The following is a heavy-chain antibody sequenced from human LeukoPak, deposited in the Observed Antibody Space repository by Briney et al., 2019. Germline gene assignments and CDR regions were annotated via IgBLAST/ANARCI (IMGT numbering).Heavy chain of an antibody. CDR2: IKSKTDGGTT. Sequence: GGSLRLSCAASGFTFSNAWMSWVRQAPGKGLEWVGRIKSKTDGGTTDYAAPVKGRFTISRGDSKNTLYLQMNSLKTEDTAVYYCTTVAKAKRWFDPWGQGTLVTVSS. CDR3: TTVAKAKRWFDP. CDR1: GFTFSNAW. D-gene: IGHD5-12*01. V-gene: IGHV3-15*01. J-gene: IGHJ5*02.